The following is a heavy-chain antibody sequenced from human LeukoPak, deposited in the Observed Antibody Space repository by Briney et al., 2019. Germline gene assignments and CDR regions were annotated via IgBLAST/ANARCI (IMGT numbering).Heavy chain of an antibody. J-gene: IGHJ4*02. CDR3: ARDRPISRLGTDFDY. CDR1: GYTCTGYY. Sequence: ASVKVSCKASGYTCTGYYMHWVRQAPGQGLEWMGWINPNSGGTNYPQKFQGRVTMTRDTSISTAYMEVSSLRSDDTAVYYCARDRPISRLGTDFDYWGQGTQVTVSS. CDR2: INPNSGGT. V-gene: IGHV1-2*02. D-gene: IGHD1-7*01.